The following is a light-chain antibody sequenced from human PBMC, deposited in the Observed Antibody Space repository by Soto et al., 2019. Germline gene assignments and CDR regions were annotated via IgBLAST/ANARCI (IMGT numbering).Light chain of an antibody. J-gene: IGKJ1*01. CDR2: GAS. V-gene: IGKV3-15*01. Sequence: EIVMTQSPATLSVSPGERATLSCRASRSVSSNLAWYQQKPGQAPRLLIYGASTRATGIPARFSGSGSGTEFTLTLSSLQSEDFAVYYCQQYNNWPPVTFGQGTKVEIK. CDR3: QQYNNWPPVT. CDR1: RSVSSN.